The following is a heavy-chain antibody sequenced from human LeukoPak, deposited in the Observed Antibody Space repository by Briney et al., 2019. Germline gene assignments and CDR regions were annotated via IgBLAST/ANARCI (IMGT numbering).Heavy chain of an antibody. V-gene: IGHV3-74*01. J-gene: IGHJ4*02. CDR2: INSGGSGT. D-gene: IGHD7-27*01. CDR1: GFAFSSNW. Sequence: GGSLRLSCAASGFAFSSNWMHWVRQTPGRGLVWVSRINSGGSGTSYADSVEGRFTISRDNAKNTLYLQMNSPRAEDTAVYYCATSLGPLTEYWGQGTLVTVSP. CDR3: ATSLGPLTEY.